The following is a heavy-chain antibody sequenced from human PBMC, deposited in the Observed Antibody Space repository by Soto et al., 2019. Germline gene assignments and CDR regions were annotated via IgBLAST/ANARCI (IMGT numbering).Heavy chain of an antibody. Sequence: ASVKVSCKASGYTFTSYDINWVRQDTGQGLEWMGWMNPNSGNTGYAQKFQGRVTMTRNTSISTAYMELSSLRSEDTAVYYCAKRSIAAPYYFDYWGQGTLVTVSS. V-gene: IGHV1-8*01. CDR2: MNPNSGNT. CDR3: AKRSIAAPYYFDY. CDR1: GYTFTSYD. J-gene: IGHJ4*02. D-gene: IGHD6-6*01.